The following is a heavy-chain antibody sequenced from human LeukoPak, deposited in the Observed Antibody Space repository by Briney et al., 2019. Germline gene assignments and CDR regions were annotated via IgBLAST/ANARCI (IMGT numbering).Heavy chain of an antibody. CDR3: ARQAYYGSGSYYNKNYYYYMDV. J-gene: IGHJ6*03. V-gene: IGHV5-51*01. CDR1: GYSFTTYW. D-gene: IGHD3-10*01. CDR2: IYPGDSDT. Sequence: RGESLKISCKASGYSFTTYWIGWVRQMPGKGLEWMGIIYPGDSDTRYGPSFQGQVTISADMSISTAYLQWNSLKASDTAMYYCARQAYYGSGSYYNKNYYYYMDVWGKGTTVTVSS.